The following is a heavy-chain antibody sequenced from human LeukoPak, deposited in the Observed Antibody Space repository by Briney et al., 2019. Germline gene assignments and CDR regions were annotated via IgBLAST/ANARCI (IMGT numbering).Heavy chain of an antibody. V-gene: IGHV3-7*01. CDR3: AKEYGYFDY. CDR2: IKQDGSEK. CDR1: GFTFSSYW. Sequence: GGSLRLSCAASGFTFSSYWMSWVRQAPGKGLEWVANIKQDGSEKYYVDSVKGRFTISRDNSKNTLYLQMNSLRAEDTAVYYCAKEYGYFDYWGQGTLVTVSS. D-gene: IGHD2-8*01. J-gene: IGHJ4*02.